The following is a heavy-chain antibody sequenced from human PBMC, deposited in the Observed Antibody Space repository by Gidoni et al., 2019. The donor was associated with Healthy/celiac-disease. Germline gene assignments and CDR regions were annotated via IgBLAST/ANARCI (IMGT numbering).Heavy chain of an antibody. J-gene: IGHJ2*01. CDR1: GFTFSDYY. CDR3: ARVDPYDSSGYDYYWYFDL. Sequence: QVHLVESGGGLVKPGGSLRLSCAASGFTFSDYYMSWIRPAPGKGLEWVSYISSSGSNKYYADTVKGRFTISRDKAKNALYLQMNSLRAEDTAVYYCARVDPYDSSGYDYYWYFDLWGRGTLVTVSS. D-gene: IGHD3-22*01. CDR2: ISSSGSNK. V-gene: IGHV3-11*01.